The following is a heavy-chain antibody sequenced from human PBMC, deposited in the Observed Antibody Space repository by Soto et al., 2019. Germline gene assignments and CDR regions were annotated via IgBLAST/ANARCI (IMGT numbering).Heavy chain of an antibody. J-gene: IGHJ2*01. Sequence: SLECTACIDSLSCNFLSWLRQPPGKGLEWIGYLYYSGSTNYNPSLQSRVTISMDTSKNKFSLKLTSVTAADTAVYYCERCTDDYDVWYFHFWGRGALV. D-gene: IGHD4-17*01. V-gene: IGHV4-59*01. CDR2: LYYSGST. CDR3: ERCTDDYDVWYFHF. CDR1: IDSLSCNF.